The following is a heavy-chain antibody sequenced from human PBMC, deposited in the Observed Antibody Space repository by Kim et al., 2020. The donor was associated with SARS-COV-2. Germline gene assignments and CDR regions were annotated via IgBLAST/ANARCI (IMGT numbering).Heavy chain of an antibody. D-gene: IGHD3-9*01. Sequence: RVTISVDTSKNQFSLKLSSVTAADTAVYYCARDPATNHYDMLTGYSFFDYWGQGTLVTVSS. CDR3: ARDPATNHYDMLTGYSFFDY. V-gene: IGHV4-39*07. J-gene: IGHJ4*02.